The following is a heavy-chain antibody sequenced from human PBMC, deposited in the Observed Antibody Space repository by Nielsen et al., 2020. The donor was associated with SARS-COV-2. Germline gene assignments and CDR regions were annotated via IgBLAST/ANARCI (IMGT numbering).Heavy chain of an antibody. CDR1: GFTFSSYA. V-gene: IGHV3-7*01. CDR3: ARDYFGDYLDGFDI. Sequence: ETLSLTCAASGFTFSSYAMSWVRQAPGKGLEWVANIKQDGSEKYYVDSVKGRFTISRDNAKNSLYLQMNSLRAEDTAVYYCARDYFGDYLDGFDIWGHGTLVTVSS. CDR2: IKQDGSEK. J-gene: IGHJ3*02. D-gene: IGHD4-17*01.